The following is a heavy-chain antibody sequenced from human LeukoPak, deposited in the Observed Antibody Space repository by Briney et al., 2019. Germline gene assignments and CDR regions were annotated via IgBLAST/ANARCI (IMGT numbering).Heavy chain of an antibody. Sequence: GASVKVSCKASGYTFTSYAMHWVRQAPGQRLEWMGWINAGNGNSKYSQKFQGRVTITRDTSASTAYMELSSLRSEDTAVYYCARTSGYSYGPLYYFDYWGQGTLVTVSS. CDR2: INAGNGNS. V-gene: IGHV1-3*01. J-gene: IGHJ4*02. D-gene: IGHD5-18*01. CDR1: GYTFTSYA. CDR3: ARTSGYSYGPLYYFDY.